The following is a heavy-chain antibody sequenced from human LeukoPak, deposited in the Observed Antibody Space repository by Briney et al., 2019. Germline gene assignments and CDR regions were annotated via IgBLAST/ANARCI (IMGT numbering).Heavy chain of an antibody. J-gene: IGHJ4*02. CDR3: ARGYSDFY. D-gene: IGHD3-3*01. V-gene: IGHV4-59*01. Sequence: PSETLSLTCTVSGGSISGYYWSWIRQPPGKGLEWIGYIYYSGNTNYNPSLRSRVTISVDTSKNQFSLKVKSVTAADTAVYYCARGYSDFYWGQGTLVTVST. CDR1: GGSISGYY. CDR2: IYYSGNT.